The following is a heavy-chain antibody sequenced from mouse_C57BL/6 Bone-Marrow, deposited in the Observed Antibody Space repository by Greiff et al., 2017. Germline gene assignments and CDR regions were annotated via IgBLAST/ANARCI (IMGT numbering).Heavy chain of an antibody. CDR3: ARNWYYFDY. CDR2: IYPRSGNT. CDR1: GYTFTSYG. V-gene: IGHV1-81*01. Sequence: QVQLKESGAELARPGASVKLSCKASGYTFTSYGISWVKQRTGQGLEWIGEIYPRSGNTYYNEKFKGKATLTADKSSSTAYMEIRSLTSEDSAVYFCARNWYYFDYWGQGTTLTVSS. J-gene: IGHJ2*01. D-gene: IGHD4-1*01.